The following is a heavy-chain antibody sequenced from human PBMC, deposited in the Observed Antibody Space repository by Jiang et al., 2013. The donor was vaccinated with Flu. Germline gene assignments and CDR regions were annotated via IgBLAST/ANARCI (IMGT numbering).Heavy chain of an antibody. CDR1: GFSLSTSGMC. CDR2: IDWDDDK. CDR3: ARIRANTAMLIDY. Sequence: LTLTCTFSGFSLSTSGMCVSWIRQPPGKALEWLARIDWDDDKYYSTSLKTRLTISKDTSKNQVVLTMTNMDPVDTATYYCARIRANTAMLIDYWGQGTLVTVSS. V-gene: IGHV2-70*11. D-gene: IGHD5-18*01. J-gene: IGHJ4*02.